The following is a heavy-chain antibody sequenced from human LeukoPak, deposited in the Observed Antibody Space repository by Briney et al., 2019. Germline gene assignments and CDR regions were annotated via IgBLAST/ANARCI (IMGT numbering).Heavy chain of an antibody. CDR2: ISSSSSYI. Sequence: GGSLRLSCAASGFTFSSYSMNWVRQAPGKGLEWVSSISSSSSYIYYADSVKGRFTISRDNAKNSLYLQMNSLRVEDTAVYYCAKGCSVGSCSFNWGQGTRVTVSS. CDR3: AKGCSVGSCSFN. CDR1: GFTFSSYS. D-gene: IGHD2-15*01. V-gene: IGHV3-21*01. J-gene: IGHJ1*01.